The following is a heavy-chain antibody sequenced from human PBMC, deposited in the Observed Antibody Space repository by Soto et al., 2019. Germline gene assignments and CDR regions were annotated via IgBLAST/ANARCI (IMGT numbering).Heavy chain of an antibody. Sequence: PGGSLRLSCIASGFKFRSNSMTWVRQAPGKGLEWVSSIRRGNNYTYYADSVKGRFTISRDNAKNSLYLQMNSLRAEDTAVYYCARVSLVLLWFGEPQWYDYWGQGTLVTVS. J-gene: IGHJ4*02. V-gene: IGHV3-21*01. D-gene: IGHD3-10*01. CDR3: ARVSLVLLWFGEPQWYDY. CDR2: IRRGNNYT. CDR1: GFKFRSNS.